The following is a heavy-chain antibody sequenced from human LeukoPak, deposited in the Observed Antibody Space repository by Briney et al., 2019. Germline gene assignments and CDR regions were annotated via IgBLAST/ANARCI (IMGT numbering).Heavy chain of an antibody. V-gene: IGHV1-69*13. CDR3: ARSRGSCYSCGDY. CDR2: IIPIFGTA. CDR1: GGPFSRYA. Sequence: ASVKVSCKASGGPFSRYAINWVRQAPGQGLEWMGGIIPIFGTANYAQKFQGRVTITADESTSTAYMELSSLRSEDTAVYYCARSRGSCYSCGDYWGQGTLVTVSS. J-gene: IGHJ4*02. D-gene: IGHD2-15*01.